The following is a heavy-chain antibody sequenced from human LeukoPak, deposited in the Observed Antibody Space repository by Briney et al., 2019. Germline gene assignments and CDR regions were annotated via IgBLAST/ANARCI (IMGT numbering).Heavy chain of an antibody. CDR1: GGSFSGYY. Sequence: PSETLSLTCAVYGGSFSGYYWSWIRQPPGKGLEWIGEINHSGSTNYNPSLKSRVTISVDTSKNQFSLRLSSVTAADTAVYYCARDRITIFVRWFDPWGQGTLVTVSS. CDR2: INHSGST. D-gene: IGHD3-3*01. CDR3: ARDRITIFVRWFDP. V-gene: IGHV4-34*01. J-gene: IGHJ5*02.